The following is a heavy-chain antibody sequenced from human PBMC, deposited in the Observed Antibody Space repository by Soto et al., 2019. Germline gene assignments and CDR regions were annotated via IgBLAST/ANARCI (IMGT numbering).Heavy chain of an antibody. D-gene: IGHD6-13*01. Sequence: EVPLLESGGCLVQPGGSLRLSCAASGFTFSNYAVTWVRQAPGKGLEWVSTISGSGGSTYYADSVKGRFTISRDNSKNTLYLQMNSLRAEDTAVYYCAKDQGSSWYEIDYWGQGTLVTVSS. J-gene: IGHJ4*02. V-gene: IGHV3-23*01. CDR3: AKDQGSSWYEIDY. CDR1: GFTFSNYA. CDR2: ISGSGGST.